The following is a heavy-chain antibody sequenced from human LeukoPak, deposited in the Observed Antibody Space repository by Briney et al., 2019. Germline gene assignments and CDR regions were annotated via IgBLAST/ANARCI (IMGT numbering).Heavy chain of an antibody. Sequence: GGSLRLSCAASGFTFGDYPMHWIRQTPGQGLEWVSLISPDGGRSFQADSVRGRFTISRDNSKNSLYLQMNSLRSEDTALYYCAKDMGGSGRNWASNWFDPWGQGTLVTVSS. J-gene: IGHJ5*02. D-gene: IGHD1-26*01. CDR3: AKDMGGSGRNWASNWFDP. V-gene: IGHV3-43*02. CDR2: ISPDGGRS. CDR1: GFTFGDYP.